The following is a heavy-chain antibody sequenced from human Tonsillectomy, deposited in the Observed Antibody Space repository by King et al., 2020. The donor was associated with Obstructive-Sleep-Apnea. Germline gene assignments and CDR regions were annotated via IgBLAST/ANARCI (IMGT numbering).Heavy chain of an antibody. V-gene: IGHV2-5*02. Sequence: ITLKESGPTLVKPTQTLTLTCTFSGFSLRTSGVGVGWIRQPPGKALEWLALIYWDDDKRYSPSLKSRLTITKDTPKNQVVLTITNMDPVDTATYYCAHITAMVGSYDYYFDYWGQGNLVTVSS. CDR3: AHITAMVGSYDYYFDY. D-gene: IGHD5-18*01. CDR1: GFSLRTSGVG. J-gene: IGHJ4*02. CDR2: IYWDDDK.